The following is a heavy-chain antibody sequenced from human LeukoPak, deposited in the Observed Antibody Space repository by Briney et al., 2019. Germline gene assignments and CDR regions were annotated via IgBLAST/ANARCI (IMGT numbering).Heavy chain of an antibody. D-gene: IGHD3-22*01. CDR3: ARDFHRRYYDSSGYNAFDI. Sequence: GGSLRLSCAASGFTFSSYSMDWVRHAPGKGLEWVSYISAISSSSTYYADSVKGRFTISRDNAKNSLYLQMNSLRAEDTAVYYCARDFHRRYYDSSGYNAFDIWGQGTMVTVSS. V-gene: IGHV3-48*04. J-gene: IGHJ3*02. CDR1: GFTFSSYS. CDR2: ISAISSSST.